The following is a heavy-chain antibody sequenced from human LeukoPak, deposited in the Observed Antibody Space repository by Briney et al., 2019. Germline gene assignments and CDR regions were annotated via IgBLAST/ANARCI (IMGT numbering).Heavy chain of an antibody. CDR1: GYTLTKLS. V-gene: IGHV1-24*01. Sequence: ASVKVSCKVSGYTLTKLSMHWVRQAPGKGLEWMGGFDPEDGETIYAQKFQGRVTTTKDTSTDTAYMELSSLRSEDTAVYYCAKDGRYDSSGWYFDYWGQGTLVTVSS. D-gene: IGHD3-22*01. CDR2: FDPEDGET. CDR3: AKDGRYDSSGWYFDY. J-gene: IGHJ4*02.